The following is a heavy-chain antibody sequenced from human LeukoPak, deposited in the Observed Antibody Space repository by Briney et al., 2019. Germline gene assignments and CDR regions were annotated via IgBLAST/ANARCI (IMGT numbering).Heavy chain of an antibody. CDR2: MHPSGST. V-gene: IGHV4-34*01. J-gene: IGHJ4*02. CDR3: ARGADRAKIAY. Sequence: QPSETLSLTCAVYGGSFSGYYWSWIGQPPGKGLEGIGEMHPSGSTNYNPSLKNRVTISLDTSKNQFSLNLTSVTAADTAVYYCARGADRAKIAYWGQGTLVLVSS. CDR1: GGSFSGYY.